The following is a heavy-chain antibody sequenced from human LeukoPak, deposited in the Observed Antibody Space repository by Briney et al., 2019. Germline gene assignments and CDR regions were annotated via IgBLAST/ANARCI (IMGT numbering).Heavy chain of an antibody. D-gene: IGHD5-12*01. CDR3: ARAVGGYDYVTPLWPSCYYYYMDV. CDR2: ISPSIGST. Sequence: ASVKVSCKAFGYTFTSNYMHWVRQAPGQRPEWMGVISPSIGSTAYAQKFQGRVTLTRDMSTSTDYLELSSLRSEDTAVYYCARAVGGYDYVTPLWPSCYYYYMDVWGKGTTVTVSS. J-gene: IGHJ6*03. CDR1: GYTFTSNY. V-gene: IGHV1-46*01.